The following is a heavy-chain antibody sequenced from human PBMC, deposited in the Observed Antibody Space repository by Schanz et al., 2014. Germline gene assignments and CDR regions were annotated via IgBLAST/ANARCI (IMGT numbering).Heavy chain of an antibody. V-gene: IGHV1-69*02. CDR3: ARGPSQGYSYGHNIGAYYYGMDV. CDR2: IIPITGIT. CDR1: GDTFRSYT. J-gene: IGHJ6*02. D-gene: IGHD5-18*01. Sequence: QVQLVQSEAEVKKPGSSVKVSCKASGDTFRSYTINWVRHAPGQGLEWMGRIIPITGITNYAQKFQGRVTFTADKSTSTASMELSSLRSEDTAVYYCARGPSQGYSYGHNIGAYYYGMDVWGQGTTVTVSS.